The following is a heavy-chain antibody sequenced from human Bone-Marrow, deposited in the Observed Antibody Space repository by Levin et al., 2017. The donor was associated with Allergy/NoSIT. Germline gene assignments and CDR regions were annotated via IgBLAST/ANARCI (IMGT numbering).Heavy chain of an antibody. J-gene: IGHJ4*02. D-gene: IGHD4-17*01. V-gene: IGHV3-7*01. Sequence: GGSLRLSCAASGFTFSSYWMSWVRQAPGKGLEWVANINQDGSEKYYVDSVKGRFTISRDNAKNSVYLQMNSLRAEDTAVYYCARPSTTVTEDYWGQGTLVTVSS. CDR3: ARPSTTVTEDY. CDR1: GFTFSSYW. CDR2: INQDGSEK.